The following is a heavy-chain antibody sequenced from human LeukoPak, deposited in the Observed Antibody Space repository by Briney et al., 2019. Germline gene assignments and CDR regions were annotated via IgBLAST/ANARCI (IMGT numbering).Heavy chain of an antibody. CDR3: ARANSWTRYYFDY. D-gene: IGHD6-13*01. CDR2: IIGSGGST. J-gene: IGHJ4*02. V-gene: IGHV3-23*01. Sequence: PGGSLRLSCAASGFTFSSYAMSWVRQAPGKGLEWVSAIIGSGGSTYYADSVKGRFTISRDNSKNTLYLQMNSLRAEDTAVYYCARANSWTRYYFDYWGQGTLVTVSS. CDR1: GFTFSSYA.